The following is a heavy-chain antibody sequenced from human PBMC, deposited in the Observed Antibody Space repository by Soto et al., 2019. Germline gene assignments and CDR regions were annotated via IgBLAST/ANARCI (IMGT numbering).Heavy chain of an antibody. CDR2: MNPNSGNT. Sequence: ASVKVSCKASGYTFTSYDINWVRQATGQGLEWMGWMNPNSGNTGYAQKFQGRVTMTRNTSISTAYMELSSLRSEDTAVYYCARGTPLDDVDIVATINHYMDVWGKGTTVTVSS. CDR3: ARGTPLDDVDIVATINHYMDV. V-gene: IGHV1-8*01. CDR1: GYTFTSYD. D-gene: IGHD5-12*01. J-gene: IGHJ6*03.